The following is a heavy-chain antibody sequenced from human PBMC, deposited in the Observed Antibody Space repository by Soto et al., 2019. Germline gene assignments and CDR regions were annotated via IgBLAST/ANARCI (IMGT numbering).Heavy chain of an antibody. CDR3: TRDKPLPYNSNSRKGYYGMDV. CDR2: IYYNSGST. J-gene: IGHJ6*04. V-gene: IGHV4-31*03. D-gene: IGHD1-20*01. Sequence: QVQLQESGPGLVKPSQTLSLTCIVSGGSIRSGGYFWSWIRQHPGKGLEWIGNIYYNSGSTYYTPSLKSRVSIAVDASKNQFSLDLRSVTAAYTAVYFCTRDKPLPYNSNSRKGYYGMDVWGKGTTVIVST. CDR1: GGSIRSGGYF.